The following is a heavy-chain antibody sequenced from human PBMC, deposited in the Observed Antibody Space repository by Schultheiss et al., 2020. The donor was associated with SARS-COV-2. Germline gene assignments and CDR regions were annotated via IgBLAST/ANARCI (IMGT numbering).Heavy chain of an antibody. CDR1: GDSVPSNSAA. J-gene: IGHJ5*02. D-gene: IGHD2-2*02. CDR3: ARGVVVPAAILWGWFDP. CDR2: IYYSGST. V-gene: IGHV4-61*01. Sequence: SQTLSLTCAISGDSVPSNSAAWNWIRQPPGKGLEWIGYIYYSGSTNYNPSLKSRVTISVDTSKNQFSLKLSSVTAADTAVYYCARGVVVPAAILWGWFDPWGQGTLVTVSS.